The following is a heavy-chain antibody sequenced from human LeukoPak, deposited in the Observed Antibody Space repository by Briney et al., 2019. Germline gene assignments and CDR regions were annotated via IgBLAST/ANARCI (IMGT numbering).Heavy chain of an antibody. Sequence: SVKVSYKASGGTFSSYAISWVRQAPGQGLEWVGGTIPIFGTANYAQKFQGRVTITADESTSTAYMELSSLRSEDTAVYYCARGGATLMYFDYWGQGTLVTVSS. CDR3: ARGGATLMYFDY. J-gene: IGHJ4*02. CDR1: GGTFSSYA. V-gene: IGHV1-69*13. D-gene: IGHD5-24*01. CDR2: TIPIFGTA.